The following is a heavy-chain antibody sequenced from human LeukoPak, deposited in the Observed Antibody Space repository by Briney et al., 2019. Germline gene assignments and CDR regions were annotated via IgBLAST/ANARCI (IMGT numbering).Heavy chain of an antibody. CDR2: ITSSSSYI. V-gene: IGHV3-21*01. J-gene: IGHJ4*02. Sequence: PGGSLRLSCAASGFSFSSYNMNWVRQAPGKGLEWVSSITSSSSYIYYADSVKGRFTISRDNAKSSLYLQMNSLRAEDTALYYCARHRTASDYWGQGTLVTVSS. CDR1: GFSFSSYN. D-gene: IGHD3-16*02. CDR3: ARHRTASDY.